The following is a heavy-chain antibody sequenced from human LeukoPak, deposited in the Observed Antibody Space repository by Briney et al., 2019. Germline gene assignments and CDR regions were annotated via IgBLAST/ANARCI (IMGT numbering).Heavy chain of an antibody. V-gene: IGHV4-59*01. D-gene: IGHD5-24*01. J-gene: IGHJ3*02. Sequence: SRVTTSVDTSKNQFSLRLSSVTAADTAVYYCARDMASGGAFDIWGQGTMVTVSS. CDR3: ARDMASGGAFDI.